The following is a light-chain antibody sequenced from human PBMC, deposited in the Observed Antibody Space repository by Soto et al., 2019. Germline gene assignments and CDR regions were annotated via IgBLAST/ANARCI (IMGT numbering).Light chain of an antibody. CDR3: QSYGSSLSGYV. V-gene: IGLV1-40*01. CDR1: SSNIGASYE. Sequence: QSVLTQPPSVSGAPGQRVTISCTGSSSNIGASYEVHWYQQFSGRAPKLLIYGNNNRPSGVPDRFSGSKSGTSGSLAITGLQAEDEADYYCQSYGSSLSGYVFGTGTKVPVL. CDR2: GNN. J-gene: IGLJ1*01.